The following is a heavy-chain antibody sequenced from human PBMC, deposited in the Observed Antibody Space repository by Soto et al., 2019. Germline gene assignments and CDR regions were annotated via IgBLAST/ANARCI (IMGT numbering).Heavy chain of an antibody. CDR1: GHALSHNY. CDR3: TKETGGFEF. Sequence: QVQLVQSGAGVQEPGASVSLSCKASGHALSHNYVHWVRQAPGQGLVWMGFINPATGYTVSPQKFQGRVTLTRDTSTTTFYMELSSLTSDDTAIYFCTKETGGFEFWGQGALVAVS. J-gene: IGHJ4*02. V-gene: IGHV1-46*01. CDR2: INPATGYT. D-gene: IGHD1-1*01.